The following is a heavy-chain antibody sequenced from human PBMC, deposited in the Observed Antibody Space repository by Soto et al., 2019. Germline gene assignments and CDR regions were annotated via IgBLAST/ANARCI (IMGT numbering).Heavy chain of an antibody. D-gene: IGHD2-15*01. CDR3: ARALTGYSVSNWFDP. CDR2: IYYSGST. J-gene: IGHJ5*02. Sequence: PSETLSLTCTVSGGSISSGVYYRSWIRQHPGKGLEWIGDIYYSGSTYYNPSLKSRVTLSVDTSKNQFSLRLSSVTAADTAVYYCARALTGYSVSNWFDPWGQGTLVTVSS. V-gene: IGHV4-31*03. CDR1: GGSISSGVYY.